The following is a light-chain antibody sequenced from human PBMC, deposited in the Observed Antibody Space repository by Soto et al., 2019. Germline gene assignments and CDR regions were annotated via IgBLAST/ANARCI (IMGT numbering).Light chain of an antibody. V-gene: IGKV3-15*01. CDR2: GAS. CDR3: QQYNNWPGWA. CDR1: QSVSSN. Sequence: EIVMTQSPVTLSVSPGERVPLSCRASQSVSSNLAWYQQKPGQAPRLLIYGASTRATGIPARFSGSGSGTEFTLSISSLQSEDFAVYYCQQYNNWPGWAFGQGTKVE. J-gene: IGKJ1*01.